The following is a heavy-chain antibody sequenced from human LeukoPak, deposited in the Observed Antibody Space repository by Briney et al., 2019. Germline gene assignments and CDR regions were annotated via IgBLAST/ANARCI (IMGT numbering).Heavy chain of an antibody. J-gene: IGHJ4*02. D-gene: IGHD3-9*01. CDR1: GGSISSNYY. CDR3: ARARGRYIDFLDY. Sequence: ASETLSLTCAVSGGSISSNYYWGWIRQPPGKGLEWFVSFFYSGSTYYNPSLKSRVTISVDTSKNQFSLRLGSVTAADTAVYYCARARGRYIDFLDYWGQGTLITVSS. CDR2: FFYSGST. V-gene: IGHV4-39*02.